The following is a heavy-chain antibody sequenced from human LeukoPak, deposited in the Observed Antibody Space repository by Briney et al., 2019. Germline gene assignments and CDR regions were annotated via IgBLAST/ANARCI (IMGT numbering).Heavy chain of an antibody. V-gene: IGHV4-38-2*01. CDR1: GYSISSDCY. CDR3: ARNATYPFDS. CDR2: IYHSGST. Sequence: SETLSLTCAVSGYSISSDCYWGWIRQPPGKGLEWIGSIYHSGSTSYNPSLKSRVTISVDTSKNQFSLKLTSETAADSAVYYCARNATYPFDSWGQGTLVTVSS. J-gene: IGHJ4*02.